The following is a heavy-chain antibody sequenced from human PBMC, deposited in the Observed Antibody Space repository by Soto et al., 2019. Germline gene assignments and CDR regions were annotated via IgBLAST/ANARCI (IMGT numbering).Heavy chain of an antibody. CDR3: ARDPLWGTAMVLWYYDL. CDR1: GFTFSSYA. CDR2: ISYDGSNK. Sequence: QVQLVESGGGVVQPGRSLRLSCAASGFTFSSYAMHWVRQAPGKGLEWMTVISYDGSNKYYADSVKGRFTISRDNSKNTLYLQMNSLRAEDTAVYDCARDPLWGTAMVLWYYDLWGRGTLVTVSS. V-gene: IGHV3-30-3*01. D-gene: IGHD5-18*01. J-gene: IGHJ2*01.